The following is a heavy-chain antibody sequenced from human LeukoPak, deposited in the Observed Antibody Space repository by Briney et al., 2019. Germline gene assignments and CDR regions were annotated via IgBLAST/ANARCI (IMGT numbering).Heavy chain of an antibody. D-gene: IGHD4-23*01. CDR1: GGTFSSYA. J-gene: IGHJ4*02. CDR3: ARDRGYGGNWDY. CDR2: IIPIFGTA. V-gene: IGHV1-69*05. Sequence: GASVKVSCKASGGTFSSYAISWVRQAPGQGLEWMGGIIPIFGTANYAQKFQGRVTITTDESTSTAYMELSSLRSEDTAVYYCARDRGYGGNWDYWGQGTLVTVSS.